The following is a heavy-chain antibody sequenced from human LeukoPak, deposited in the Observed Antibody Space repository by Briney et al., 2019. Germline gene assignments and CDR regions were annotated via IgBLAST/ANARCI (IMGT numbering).Heavy chain of an antibody. CDR2: INHSGST. V-gene: IGHV4-34*01. CDR3: ARGYSGYDPLDY. J-gene: IGHJ4*02. D-gene: IGHD5-12*01. Sequence: SETLSLTCAVYGGSFSGYYWSWIRQPPGKGLEWIGKINHSGSTNYNPSLKSRVTISVDTSKNQFSLKLSSVTAADTAVYYCARGYSGYDPLDYWGQGTLVTVSS. CDR1: GGSFSGYY.